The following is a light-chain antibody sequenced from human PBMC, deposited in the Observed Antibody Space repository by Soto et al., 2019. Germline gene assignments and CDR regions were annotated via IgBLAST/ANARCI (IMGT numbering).Light chain of an antibody. J-gene: IGKJ5*01. CDR2: SAF. Sequence: IQMTQSLSTLSASIGDRVTITCRASQNIGRFLNWYQQKPGEAPRLLVYSAFRIQSGVPSRFNASGSGTDFTLSISSLQPEDFSTYYCQQGSTTPMTFGIGTRLETK. CDR1: QNIGRF. CDR3: QQGSTTPMT. V-gene: IGKV1-39*01.